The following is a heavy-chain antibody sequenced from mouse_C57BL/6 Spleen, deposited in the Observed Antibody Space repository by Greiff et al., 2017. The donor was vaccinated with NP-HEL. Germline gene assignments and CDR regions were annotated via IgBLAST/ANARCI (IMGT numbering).Heavy chain of an antibody. CDR2: INPNTGGT. CDR1: GYSFTGYY. Sequence: VQLQQSGPELVKPGASVKISCKASGYSFTGYYMNWVKQSPEKSLEWIGEINPNTGGTTYNQKFKAKATLTVDKSSSTAYMQLKSLTSEDSAVYYCARFDAYYSNSFDYWGQGTTLTISS. CDR3: ARFDAYYSNSFDY. J-gene: IGHJ2*01. D-gene: IGHD2-5*01. V-gene: IGHV1-42*01.